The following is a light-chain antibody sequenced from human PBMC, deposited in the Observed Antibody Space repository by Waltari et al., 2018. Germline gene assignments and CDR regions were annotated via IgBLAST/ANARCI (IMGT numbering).Light chain of an antibody. V-gene: IGKV3-11*01. Sequence: EIVLTQSPATLSLSPGERATLPCRASQSVSTYLAWYQQKPGQAPRLLIYDASNRATGIPARFSGSGSGTDFTLTISSLEPGDFAVYYCQQRSNWPRTFGQGTKVEIK. J-gene: IGKJ1*01. CDR2: DAS. CDR1: QSVSTY. CDR3: QQRSNWPRT.